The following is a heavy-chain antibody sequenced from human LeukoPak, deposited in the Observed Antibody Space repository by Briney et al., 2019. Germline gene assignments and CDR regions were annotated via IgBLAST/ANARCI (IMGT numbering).Heavy chain of an antibody. CDR2: INPNSGGT. CDR1: GYTFTGYY. CDR3: ARVETNGYDFWSGYQTYNWFDP. D-gene: IGHD3-3*01. V-gene: IGHV1-2*02. J-gene: IGHJ5*02. Sequence: ASVKVSCKASGYTFTGYYMHWVRQAPGQGLEWMGWINPNSGGTNYAQKFQGRVTMTRDTSISTAYMELSRLRSDDTAVYYCARVETNGYDFWSGYQTYNWFDPWGQGTLVTVSS.